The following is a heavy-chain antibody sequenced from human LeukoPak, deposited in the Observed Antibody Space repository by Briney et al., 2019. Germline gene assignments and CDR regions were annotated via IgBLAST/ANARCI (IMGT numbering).Heavy chain of an antibody. J-gene: IGHJ5*02. CDR3: ASGIGDWFDP. CDR1: GYTFTSYD. Sequence: GASVKVSCKASGYTFTSYDINWVRQATGQGLEWMGWMNPNSGNTGYAQKLEGRVTITRNTSISTAYMELSSLRSEDTAVYYCASGIGDWFDPWGQGTLVTVSS. D-gene: IGHD2-15*01. V-gene: IGHV1-8*03. CDR2: MNPNSGNT.